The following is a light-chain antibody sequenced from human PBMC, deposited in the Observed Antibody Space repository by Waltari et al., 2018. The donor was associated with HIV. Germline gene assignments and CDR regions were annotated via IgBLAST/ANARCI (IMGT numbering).Light chain of an antibody. J-gene: IGLJ2*01. CDR2: ARN. CDR1: SLRSYY. CDR3: NSRDSSVNPLQVI. V-gene: IGLV3-19*01. Sequence: SSELTQDPSVSVALGQTVKITCQGDSLRSYYASWYQQKPGQAPVLVSYARNNRPSGIPDRFSGSSSGDTASLTITGAQAEDEAAYYCNSRDSSVNPLQVIFGGGTKVTVL.